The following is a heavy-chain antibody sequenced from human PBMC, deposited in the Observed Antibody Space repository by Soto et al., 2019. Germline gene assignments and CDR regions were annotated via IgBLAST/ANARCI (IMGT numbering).Heavy chain of an antibody. V-gene: IGHV4-34*01. CDR1: GGSFSGYY. CDR3: ASALWFGGSPDAFDI. J-gene: IGHJ3*02. CDR2: INHSGST. Sequence: PSETLSLTCAVYGGSFSGYYWSWIRQPPGKGLEWIGEINHSGSTNYNPSHKSRVTISVDTSKNQFSLKLSSVTAADTAVYYCASALWFGGSPDAFDIWGQGTMVTVSS. D-gene: IGHD3-10*01.